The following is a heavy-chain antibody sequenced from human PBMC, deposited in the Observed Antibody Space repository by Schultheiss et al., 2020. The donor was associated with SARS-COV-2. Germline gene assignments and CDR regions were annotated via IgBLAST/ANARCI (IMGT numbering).Heavy chain of an antibody. V-gene: IGHV3-64D*09. CDR3: VKALGEGPLFDY. D-gene: IGHD3-10*01. Sequence: GESLKISCSASGFTFSSYAMHWVRQAPGKGLEYVSAISSNGGSTYYADSVKGRFTISRDNSKNTLYLQMSSLRAEDTAVYYCVKALGEGPLFDYWGQGTLVTVSS. CDR1: GFTFSSYA. CDR2: ISSNGGST. J-gene: IGHJ4*02.